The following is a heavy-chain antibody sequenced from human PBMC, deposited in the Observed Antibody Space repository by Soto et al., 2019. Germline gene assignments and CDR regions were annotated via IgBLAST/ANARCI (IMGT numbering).Heavy chain of an antibody. CDR3: ATYRGENWNDPAVWAFDI. CDR1: GGSMSSYY. V-gene: IGHV4-59*08. J-gene: IGHJ3*02. D-gene: IGHD1-1*01. Sequence: SETLSLTCTVSGGSMSSYYWSWIRQPPGKGLEWIGYIYYSGSTNYNPSLKSRVTISVDTSKNQFSLKLSSVTAADTAVYYCATYRGENWNDPAVWAFDIWGQGTMVTVSS. CDR2: IYYSGST.